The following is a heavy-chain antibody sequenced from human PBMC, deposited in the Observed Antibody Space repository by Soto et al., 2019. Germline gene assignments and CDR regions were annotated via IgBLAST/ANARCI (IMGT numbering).Heavy chain of an antibody. CDR2: SSPSGGRT. CDR1: GFSFTRYL. Sequence: QVQLVQSGAEVKKPGASVKLSCKASGFSFTRYLIHWVRQAPGLGLGWMGFSSPSGGRTTSAQQFPGIIILTRGTSTSTVYMELSSLKFEATAVYYCARDHPPTHSYAFDYWGQGSLVTVSS. V-gene: IGHV1-46*03. J-gene: IGHJ4*02. D-gene: IGHD5-18*01. CDR3: ARDHPPTHSYAFDY.